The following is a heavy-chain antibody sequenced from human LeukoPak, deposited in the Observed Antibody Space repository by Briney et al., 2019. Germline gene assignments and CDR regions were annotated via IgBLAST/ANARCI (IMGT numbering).Heavy chain of an antibody. CDR2: INPNTGGT. J-gene: IGHJ4*02. Sequence: ASVKVSCKASGYTFTDYYMHWVRQAPGQGLEWMGWINPNTGGTNYAQKLQGRVSMTRDRSISTAYMELSRLISDDTAMYYCAKVPRRVVVTAIGVFDYWGQGTLVTVSS. D-gene: IGHD2-21*02. CDR3: AKVPRRVVVTAIGVFDY. CDR1: GYTFTDYY. V-gene: IGHV1-2*02.